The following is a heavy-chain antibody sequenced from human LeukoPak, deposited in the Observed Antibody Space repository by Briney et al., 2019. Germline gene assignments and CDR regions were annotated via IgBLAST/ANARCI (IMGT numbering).Heavy chain of an antibody. V-gene: IGHV4-59*01. D-gene: IGHD1-26*01. CDR1: GGSIWSYY. CDR3: ATYIVGAYNWCDP. CDR2: IHDSGST. J-gene: IGHJ5*02. Sequence: SETLSLTRAVSGGSIWSYYGSWIRPPPRKRPGWVGYIHDSGSTNYNPSRNNRVTFSLDTSKNQLFLKLSSVTAADTSVYYCATYIVGAYNWCDPWGQGTLVSVSS.